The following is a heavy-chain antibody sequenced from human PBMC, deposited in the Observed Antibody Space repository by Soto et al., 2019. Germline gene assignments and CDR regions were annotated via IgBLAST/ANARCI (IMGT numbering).Heavy chain of an antibody. J-gene: IGHJ3*01. D-gene: IGHD4-17*01. CDR2: ISTSGTYV. CDR1: GFAFVTYN. V-gene: IGHV3-21*06. CDR3: ATIGDRDGFDL. Sequence: EVQLVESGGGLVQPGESLRLSCAASGFAFVTYNMKWVRQAPGKGLEWVSSISTSGTYVFYAGSVRGRFTIFRDDAKNSLHLQMNSLRAEDTALYYCATIGDRDGFDLWGQGTAVTVSA.